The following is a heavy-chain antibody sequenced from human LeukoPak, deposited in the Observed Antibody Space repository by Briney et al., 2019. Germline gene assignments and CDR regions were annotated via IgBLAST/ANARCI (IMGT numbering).Heavy chain of an antibody. Sequence: SQTLSLTCTVSGGSISSGGYYWSWIRQHPGKGLEWIGEINHSGSTNYNPSLKSRVTISVDTSKNQFSLKLSSVTAADTAVYYCARFGCSGGSCYSGRYYYYYYGVDVWGQGTTVTVSS. CDR1: GGSISSGGYY. D-gene: IGHD2-15*01. J-gene: IGHJ6*02. V-gene: IGHV4-31*03. CDR2: INHSGST. CDR3: ARFGCSGGSCYSGRYYYYYYGVDV.